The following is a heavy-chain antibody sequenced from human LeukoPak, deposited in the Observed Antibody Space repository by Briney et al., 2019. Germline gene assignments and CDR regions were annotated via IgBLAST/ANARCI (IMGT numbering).Heavy chain of an antibody. V-gene: IGHV3-23*01. CDR2: ISGSGGST. D-gene: IGHD2-2*01. CDR3: AKPGAVPAANVRYYGMDV. J-gene: IGHJ6*02. Sequence: GGSLRLSCAASGFTFSSYAMSWVRQAPGKGLEWVSAISGSGGSTYYADSVKGRFTISRDNSKNTLYLQMNSLRAEDTAVYYCAKPGAVPAANVRYYGMDVWGQGTTVTVSS. CDR1: GFTFSSYA.